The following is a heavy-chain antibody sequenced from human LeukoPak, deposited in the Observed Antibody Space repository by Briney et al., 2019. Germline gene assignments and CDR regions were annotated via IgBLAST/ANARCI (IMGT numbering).Heavy chain of an antibody. CDR2: ISGAGGST. CDR3: AREGLNCGSSSCQRATFDY. D-gene: IGHD2-2*01. J-gene: IGHJ4*02. V-gene: IGHV3-74*01. CDR1: GFTFSNYW. Sequence: GGSLRLSCATSGFTFSNYWMHWVRQVPGKGLVWVSRISGAGGSTRNADSVEGRFTISRDNAKSTLYLQMNSLRADDTAVYYCAREGLNCGSSSCQRATFDYWGQGTPVTVSS.